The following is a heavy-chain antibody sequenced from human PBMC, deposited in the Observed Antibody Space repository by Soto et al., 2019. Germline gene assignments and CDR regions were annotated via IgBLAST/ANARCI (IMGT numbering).Heavy chain of an antibody. Sequence: GGSLRLSCAASGFTFSSYGMHWVRQAPGKGLEWVAVIWYDGSNKYYADSVKGRFTISRDNSKNTLYLQMNSLRAEDTAVYYCARQTGTTVLDYSGQGSLVIGSS. J-gene: IGHJ4*02. V-gene: IGHV3-33*01. CDR1: GFTFSSYG. CDR2: IWYDGSNK. D-gene: IGHD1-7*01. CDR3: ARQTGTTVLDY.